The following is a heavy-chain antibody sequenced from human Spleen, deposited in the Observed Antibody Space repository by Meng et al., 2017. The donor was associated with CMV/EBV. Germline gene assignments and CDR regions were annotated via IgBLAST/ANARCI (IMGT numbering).Heavy chain of an antibody. J-gene: IGHJ4*02. Sequence: FSLSTSGVGVGWIRQPPGKALEWLALIYWNDDKRYSPSLKSRLTITKDTSKNQVVLTMTNMDPVDTATYYCAHRLRYYDSRFGFDYWGQGTLVTVSS. CDR1: FSLSTSGVG. CDR3: AHRLRYYDSRFGFDY. CDR2: IYWNDDK. D-gene: IGHD3-22*01. V-gene: IGHV2-5*01.